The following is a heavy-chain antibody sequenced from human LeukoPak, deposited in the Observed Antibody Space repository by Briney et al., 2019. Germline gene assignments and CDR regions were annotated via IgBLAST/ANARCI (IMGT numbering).Heavy chain of an antibody. J-gene: IGHJ4*02. V-gene: IGHV5-51*01. Sequence: GESLKISCKGSGYSFTSYWIGWVRQMPGKGLEWMGIIYPGDSDTTYSPSFQGQVTISADKSINTAYLQWSSLRASDTAMYYCARHMRGYTNFYFDYWGQGTLVTVSS. CDR3: ARHMRGYTNFYFDY. CDR1: GYSFTSYW. CDR2: IYPGDSDT. D-gene: IGHD4-11*01.